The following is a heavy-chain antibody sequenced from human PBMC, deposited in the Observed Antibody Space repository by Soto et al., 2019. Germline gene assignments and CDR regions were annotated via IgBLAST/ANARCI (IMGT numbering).Heavy chain of an antibody. J-gene: IGHJ3*02. Sequence: PGESLKISCKGSGYSFTSYWIGWVRQMPGKGLEWMGIIYPGDSDTRYSPSFQGQVTISADKSISTAYLQWSSLKASDTAMYYCASGYCSGGSCYLGSVACAFDIWGQGTMVTVSS. CDR2: IYPGDSDT. CDR1: GYSFTSYW. V-gene: IGHV5-51*01. D-gene: IGHD2-15*01. CDR3: ASGYCSGGSCYLGSVACAFDI.